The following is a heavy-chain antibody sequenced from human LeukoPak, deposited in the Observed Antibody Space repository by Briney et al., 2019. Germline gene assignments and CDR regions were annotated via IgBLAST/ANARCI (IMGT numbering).Heavy chain of an antibody. D-gene: IGHD2-2*01. CDR3: ARDLGCSRTSCYYASDY. J-gene: IGHJ4*02. Sequence: ASVKVSCKASGYTFTSYGISWVRQAPGQRLEWMGWINPDSGGTNYAHKFQGRVTVTRDTSISTAYMELSRLRSDDTAVYYCARDLGCSRTSCYYASDYWGQGTLLTVSS. V-gene: IGHV1-2*02. CDR1: GYTFTSYG. CDR2: INPDSGGT.